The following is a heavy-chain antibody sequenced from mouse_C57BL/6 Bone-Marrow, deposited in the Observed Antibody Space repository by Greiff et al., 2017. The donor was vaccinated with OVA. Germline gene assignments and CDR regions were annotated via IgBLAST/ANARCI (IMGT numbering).Heavy chain of an antibody. CDR2: IYPGSGST. V-gene: IGHV1-55*01. J-gene: IGHJ2*01. CDR1: GYTFTSYW. Sequence: QVQLQQPGAELVKPGASVKMSCKASGYTFTSYWITWVKQRPGQGLEWIGDIYPGSGSTNYNEKFKSKATLTVDTSSSTDYMQRSSLTSEDSAVYYCASSLPPFDYWGQGTTLTVSS. CDR3: ASSLPPFDY.